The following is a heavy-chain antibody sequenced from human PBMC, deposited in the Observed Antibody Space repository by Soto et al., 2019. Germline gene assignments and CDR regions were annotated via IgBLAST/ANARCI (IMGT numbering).Heavy chain of an antibody. CDR3: AGSIAVAGTSNFDY. CDR1: GGSISSSSYY. D-gene: IGHD6-19*01. Sequence: PSETLSLTCTVSGGSISSSSYYWGWIRQPPGKGLEWIGSIYYSGSTYYNPSLKSRVTISVDTSKNQFSLKLSSVTAADTAVYYCAGSIAVAGTSNFDYWGQGTLVTVSS. J-gene: IGHJ4*02. V-gene: IGHV4-39*01. CDR2: IYYSGST.